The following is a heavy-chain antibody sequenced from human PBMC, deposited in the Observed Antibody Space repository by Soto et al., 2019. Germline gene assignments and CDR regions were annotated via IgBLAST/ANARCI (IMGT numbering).Heavy chain of an antibody. CDR1: GFTFTTYT. V-gene: IGHV3-23*01. D-gene: IGHD1-20*01. J-gene: IGHJ4*02. CDR3: AKDRHPDGIWPFDH. CDR2: ILQCGKP. Sequence: EVQLLESGGGLVQPGGSLRLSCAASGFTFTTYTMSWVRHAPGKGLEWVSGILQCGKPYYADSVKGRFTISRDNSKDTLYLQMNSLTAEDTAIYYCAKDRHPDGIWPFDHWGQGTLITVSS.